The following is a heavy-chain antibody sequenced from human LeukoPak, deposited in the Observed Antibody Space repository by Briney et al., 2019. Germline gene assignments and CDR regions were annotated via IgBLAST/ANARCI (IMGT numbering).Heavy chain of an antibody. J-gene: IGHJ5*02. CDR1: GYMFTKYG. CDR3: ARGIPAAMPSLPEDWFDP. CDR2: INPSGGST. Sequence: ASVKVSCKASGYMFTKYGFSWVRQAPGQGLEWMGIINPSGGSTSYAQKFQGRVTMTRDTSTSTVYMELSSLRSEDTAVYYCARGIPAAMPSLPEDWFDPWGQGTLVTVSS. D-gene: IGHD2-2*01. V-gene: IGHV1-46*01.